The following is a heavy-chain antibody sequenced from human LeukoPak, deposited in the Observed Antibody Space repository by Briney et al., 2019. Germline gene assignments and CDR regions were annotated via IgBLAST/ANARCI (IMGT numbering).Heavy chain of an antibody. V-gene: IGHV3-9*01. D-gene: IGHD1-26*01. J-gene: IGHJ4*02. CDR1: GFTFDDYA. CDR3: AKDFDSGSYLFDY. Sequence: PGGSLRHSCAASGFTFDDYAMHWVRQAPGKGLEWVSGISWNSGSIGYADSVEGRFTISRDNAKNSLYLQMNSLRAEDTALYYCAKDFDSGSYLFDYWGQGTLVTVSS. CDR2: ISWNSGSI.